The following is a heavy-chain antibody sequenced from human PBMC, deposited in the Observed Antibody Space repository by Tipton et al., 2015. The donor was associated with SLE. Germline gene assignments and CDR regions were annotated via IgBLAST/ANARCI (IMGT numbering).Heavy chain of an antibody. CDR3: AREPRSGYHDY. Sequence: TLSLTCAVSGGSISSGGYSWSWIRQPPGKGLEWIGYIYHSGSTYYNPSLKSRVTMSVDTSKNQFSLKLSSVAAADTAVYYCAREPRSGYHDYWGQGTLVIVSS. V-gene: IGHV4-30-2*01. CDR2: IYHSGST. D-gene: IGHD3-3*01. J-gene: IGHJ4*02. CDR1: GGSISSGGYS.